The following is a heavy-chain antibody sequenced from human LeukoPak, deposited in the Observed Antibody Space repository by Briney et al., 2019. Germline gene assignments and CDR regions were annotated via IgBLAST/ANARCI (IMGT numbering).Heavy chain of an antibody. CDR1: GFTFSSYS. D-gene: IGHD3-9*01. CDR3: ARDQRRGGNYDILTGWLANYYYGMDV. CDR2: IKQDGSEK. Sequence: GGSLRLSCAASGFTFSSYSMNWVRQAPGKGLEWVANIKQDGSEKYYVDSVKGRFTISRDNAKNSLYLQMNSLRAEDTAVYYCARDQRRGGNYDILTGWLANYYYGMDVWGQGTTVTVSS. J-gene: IGHJ6*02. V-gene: IGHV3-7*01.